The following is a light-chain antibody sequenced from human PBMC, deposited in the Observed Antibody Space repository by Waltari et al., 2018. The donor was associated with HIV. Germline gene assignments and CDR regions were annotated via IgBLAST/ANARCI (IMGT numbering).Light chain of an antibody. CDR3: MQGTHWPIT. V-gene: IGKV2-30*01. Sequence: VVVTQSPLSLPVSLGQPASISCNSSQSLLYSDGNTYLNWFQQGPGQSPRRLIYKVSNRDSGVPDRFSGSGSGTDFTLKISRVEAEDVGVYYCMQGTHWPITFGQGTRLEIK. CDR1: QSLLYSDGNTY. J-gene: IGKJ5*01. CDR2: KVS.